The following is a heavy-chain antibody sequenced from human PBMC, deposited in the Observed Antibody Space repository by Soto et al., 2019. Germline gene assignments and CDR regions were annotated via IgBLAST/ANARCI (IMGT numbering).Heavy chain of an antibody. CDR1: GFSFSSYA. Sequence: GGSLRLSCAASGFSFSSYAMSWVRQAPGKGLEWVSTISARGDSTYYADSVKGRFTSSRDNSKNTLYLQMNSLRAEDSAVYYCAKGGSSSSGFDYWGQGTLVTVSS. CDR2: ISARGDST. CDR3: AKGGSSSSGFDY. D-gene: IGHD6-6*01. J-gene: IGHJ4*02. V-gene: IGHV3-23*01.